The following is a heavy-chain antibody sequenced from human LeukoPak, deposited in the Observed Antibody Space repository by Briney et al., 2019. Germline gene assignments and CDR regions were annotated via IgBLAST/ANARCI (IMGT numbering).Heavy chain of an antibody. CDR3: ARVVGGWFDP. V-gene: IGHV4-31*03. Sequence: SSQTLSLTCTVSGGSISSGGYYWSWIRQHPGQGLEWIGYIYYSGSTYYNPSLKSRVTISVDTSKNQFSLKLSSVTAADTAVYYCARVVGGWFDPWGQGTLVTVSS. J-gene: IGHJ5*02. D-gene: IGHD2-15*01. CDR2: IYYSGST. CDR1: GGSISSGGYY.